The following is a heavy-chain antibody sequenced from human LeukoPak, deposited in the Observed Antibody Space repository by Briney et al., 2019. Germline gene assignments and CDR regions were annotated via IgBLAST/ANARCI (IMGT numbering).Heavy chain of an antibody. CDR1: GYTFTSYY. V-gene: IGHV1-46*01. CDR3: ARDRLGIAAAGTLGSYYYGMDV. D-gene: IGHD6-13*01. CDR2: INPSGGST. Sequence: ASVKVSCKASGYTFTSYYMHWVRQAPGQGLEWMGIINPSGGSTSYAQKFQGRVTMTRDTSTSTVYMEQSSLRSEDTAVYYCARDRLGIAAAGTLGSYYYGMDVWGQGTTVTVSS. J-gene: IGHJ6*02.